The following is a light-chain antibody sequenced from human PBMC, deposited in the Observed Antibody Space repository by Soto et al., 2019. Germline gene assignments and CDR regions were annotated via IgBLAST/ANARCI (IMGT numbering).Light chain of an antibody. CDR3: QQYGSPPGWT. CDR2: AAS. J-gene: IGKJ1*01. CDR1: QSINSIY. Sequence: EVVLTQSPGTLSLSPGERATLSCRTSQSINSIYLAWYQQKPGQAPRLLISAASSRATGIPARFSGSGAGTAFTLTVSRLQLVDFAVYYCQQYGSPPGWTFGQGTKVEMK. V-gene: IGKV3-20*01.